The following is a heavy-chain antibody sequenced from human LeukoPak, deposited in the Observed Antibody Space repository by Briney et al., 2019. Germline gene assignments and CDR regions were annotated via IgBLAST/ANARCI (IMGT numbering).Heavy chain of an antibody. CDR1: GFTFDDYA. Sequence: GGSPRLSCAASGFTFDDYAMHWVRQAPGKGLEWVSGISWNSGSIGYADSVKGRFTISRDNAKNSLYLQMNSLRAEDMALYYCAKSGSYSSSWYYFDYWGQGTLVTVSS. V-gene: IGHV3-9*03. CDR2: ISWNSGSI. D-gene: IGHD6-13*01. CDR3: AKSGSYSSSWYYFDY. J-gene: IGHJ4*02.